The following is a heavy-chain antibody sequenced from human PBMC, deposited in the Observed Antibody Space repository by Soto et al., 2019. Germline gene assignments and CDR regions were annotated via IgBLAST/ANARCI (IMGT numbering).Heavy chain of an antibody. CDR1: GGSFSGYY. J-gene: IGHJ5*02. V-gene: IGHV4-34*01. CDR3: ARGYYGSGWFDP. D-gene: IGHD3-10*01. CDR2: INHSGST. Sequence: QVQLQQWGAGLLKPSETLSLTCAVYGGSFSGYYWSWIRQPPGKGLEWIGEINHSGSTNYNPSLKRRVTISVDTSKNQFSLKLSSVTAADTAVYYCARGYYGSGWFDPWGQGTLVTVSS.